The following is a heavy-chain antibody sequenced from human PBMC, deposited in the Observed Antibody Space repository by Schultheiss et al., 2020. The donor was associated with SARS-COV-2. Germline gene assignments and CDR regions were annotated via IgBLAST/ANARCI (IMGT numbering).Heavy chain of an antibody. CDR2: IYSGGST. D-gene: IGHD2-21*02. CDR3: ARDCGGDCYSYYYYGMDV. CDR1: GFTVSSNY. V-gene: IGHV3-53*01. J-gene: IGHJ6*02. Sequence: GGSLRLSCAASGFTVSSNYMSWVRQAPGKGLEWVSVIYSGGSTYYADSVKGRFTISRDNSKNTLYLQMNSLRAEDTAVYYCARDCGGDCYSYYYYGMDVWGQGTTVTVSS.